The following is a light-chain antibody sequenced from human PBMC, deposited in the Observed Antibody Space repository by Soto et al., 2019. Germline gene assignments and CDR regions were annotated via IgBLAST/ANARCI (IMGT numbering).Light chain of an antibody. J-gene: IGLJ1*01. CDR2: EVS. CDR3: SSYTSSSLYV. Sequence: QSALTQPASVSGSPGQSITISCTGTSSDVGASIFVSWYQQHPGKAPKLMIYEVSNRPSGVSNRFSGSKSGNTASLTISGLQAEDEADYYCSSYTSSSLYVFGTGTKLTVL. CDR1: SSDVGASIF. V-gene: IGLV2-14*01.